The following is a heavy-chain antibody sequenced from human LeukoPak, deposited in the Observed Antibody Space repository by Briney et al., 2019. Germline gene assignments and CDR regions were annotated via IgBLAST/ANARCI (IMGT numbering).Heavy chain of an antibody. D-gene: IGHD6-19*01. V-gene: IGHV3-23*01. CDR3: AKADHDSSGTLHFDY. CDR2: ISGSGGST. J-gene: IGHJ4*02. Sequence: GGSLRLSCAASGFTFSSYAMSWVRQAPGKGLEWVSAISGSGGSTYYADSVKGRFTISRDNAKNTLYLQMNSLRAEDTAVYYCAKADHDSSGTLHFDYWGQGTLVTVSS. CDR1: GFTFSSYA.